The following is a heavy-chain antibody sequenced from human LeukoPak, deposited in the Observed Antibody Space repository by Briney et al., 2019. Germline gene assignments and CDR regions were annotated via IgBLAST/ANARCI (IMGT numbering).Heavy chain of an antibody. D-gene: IGHD4-17*01. J-gene: IGHJ4*02. V-gene: IGHV4-61*01. CDR3: ARQSTVTTVYYFDY. CDR2: IYYSGST. Sequence: PSETLSLTCTVSGGSISSSSYYWSWIRQPPGKGLEWIGYIYYSGSTNYNPSLKSRVTISVDTSKNQFSLKLSSVTAADTAVYYCARQSTVTTVYYFDYWGQGTLVTVSS. CDR1: GGSISSSSYY.